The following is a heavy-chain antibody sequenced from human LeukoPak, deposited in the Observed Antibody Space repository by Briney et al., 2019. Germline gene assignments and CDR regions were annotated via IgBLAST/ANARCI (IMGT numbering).Heavy chain of an antibody. CDR2: IYYSGST. J-gene: IGHJ4*02. CDR1: GGSISSYY. V-gene: IGHV4-59*12. D-gene: IGHD6-19*01. Sequence: SETLSLTCTVSGGSISSYYWSWIRQPPGKGLEWIGYIYYSGSTNYNPSLKSRVTISVDTSKNQFSLKLSSVTAADTAVYYCARVSWAVAGFDYWGQGTLVTVSS. CDR3: ARVSWAVAGFDY.